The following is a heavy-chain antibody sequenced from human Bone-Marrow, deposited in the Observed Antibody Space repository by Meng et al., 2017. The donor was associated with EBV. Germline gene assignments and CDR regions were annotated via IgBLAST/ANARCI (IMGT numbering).Heavy chain of an antibody. D-gene: IGHD5-12*01. CDR2: INPNSSGT. J-gene: IGHJ4*02. CDR1: EYTFTGYD. Sequence: RLVQSGGKVTKPGASLKVSGKASEYTFTGYDIPWVRQAPGQGLEWVGWINPNSSGTNYAEKFQGRVTMTRDTSITTAFMELSSLKSDDTAVYYCAMGLATDFDYWGQGTLVTVSS. CDR3: AMGLATDFDY. V-gene: IGHV1-2*02.